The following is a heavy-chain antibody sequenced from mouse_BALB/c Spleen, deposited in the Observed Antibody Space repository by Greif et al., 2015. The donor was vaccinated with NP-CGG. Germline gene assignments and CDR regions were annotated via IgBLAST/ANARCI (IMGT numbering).Heavy chain of an antibody. CDR2: IYPGSGNT. D-gene: IGHD4-1*01. CDR3: ARRTGTEAMDY. V-gene: IGHV1-84*02. Sequence: LMESGPELVKPGASVKISCKASGYTFTDYYINWVKQKPGQGLEWIGWIYPGSGNTKYNEEFKGKATLTVDTSSSTAYMQLSSLTSEDTAVYFCARRTGTEAMDYWGQGTSVTVSS. CDR1: GYTFTDYY. J-gene: IGHJ4*01.